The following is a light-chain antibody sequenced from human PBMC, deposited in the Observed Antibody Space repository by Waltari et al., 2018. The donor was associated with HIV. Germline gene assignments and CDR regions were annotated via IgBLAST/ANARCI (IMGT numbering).Light chain of an antibody. CDR1: SSNIGAGYA. CDR2: ANK. J-gene: IGLJ2*01. Sequence: QSVLTQPPSVSGAPGQSVTISCTGSSSNIGAGYAVHWYQQLPGTAPRLLIYANKHRPSGVPDRFSGSKSGTSASLAITGLEAEDEADYYCLSYDTSLSGSVFGGGTKLTVL. CDR3: LSYDTSLSGSV. V-gene: IGLV1-40*01.